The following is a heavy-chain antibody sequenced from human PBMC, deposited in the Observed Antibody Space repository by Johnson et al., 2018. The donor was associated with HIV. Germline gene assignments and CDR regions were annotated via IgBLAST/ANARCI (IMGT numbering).Heavy chain of an antibody. CDR2: ISWNGGSA. J-gene: IGHJ3*02. D-gene: IGHD5-18*01. V-gene: IGHV3-20*04. CDR1: GFTFDDYG. CDR3: ARAYTYGAFDI. Sequence: VQLVESGGGVVQPGGSLRLSCAASGFTFDDYGVSWVRQAPGKGLEWVSGISWNGGSAAYADSVKGRFTISRDNAKNSLYLQMNTLRVEDTAVYYCARAYTYGAFDIWGQGTIVTVSS.